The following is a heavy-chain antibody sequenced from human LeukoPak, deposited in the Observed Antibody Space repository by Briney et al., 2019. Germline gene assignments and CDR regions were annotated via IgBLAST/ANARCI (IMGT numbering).Heavy chain of an antibody. V-gene: IGHV1-2*06. Sequence: RASVKVSCKASGGTFSSYAISWVRQAPGQGLEWMGRINPNSGGTNYAQKFQGRVTMTRDTSISTAYMELSRLRSDDTAVYYCASLVLGSGYYRDAFDIWGQGTMVTVSS. CDR3: ASLVLGSGYYRDAFDI. CDR2: INPNSGGT. D-gene: IGHD3-22*01. CDR1: GGTFSSYA. J-gene: IGHJ3*02.